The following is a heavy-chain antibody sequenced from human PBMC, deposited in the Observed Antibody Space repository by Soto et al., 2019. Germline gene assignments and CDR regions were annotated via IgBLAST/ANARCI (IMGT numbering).Heavy chain of an antibody. CDR1: GGTFSSYA. Sequence: QVQLVQSGAEVKKPGSSVKVSCKASGGTFSSYANSWVRQAPGQGLEWMGGIIPFSGTANYAQKFQGRVTITADESTSAVYMELSSLRSEDTAVYFCARSQGSSTSLEIYYYYYYGMDVWGQGTTVTVSS. CDR2: IIPFSGTA. V-gene: IGHV1-69*01. J-gene: IGHJ6*02. CDR3: ARSQGSSTSLEIYYYYYYGMDV. D-gene: IGHD2-2*01.